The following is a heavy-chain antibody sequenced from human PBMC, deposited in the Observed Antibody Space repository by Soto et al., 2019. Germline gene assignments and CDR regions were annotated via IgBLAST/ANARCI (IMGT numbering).Heavy chain of an antibody. CDR1: GFAFSSYA. V-gene: IGHV3-23*01. Sequence: PGGSLRLSCAASGFAFSSYAMSWVRQAPGKGLEWVSGISGGLDNTYYADSVKGRFTTSRDNSKNALYLQMNSLRAEDTAVYYCAKYDISGSYFDYWGQGTLVTVSS. CDR2: ISGGLDNT. J-gene: IGHJ4*02. CDR3: AKYDISGSYFDY. D-gene: IGHD3-22*01.